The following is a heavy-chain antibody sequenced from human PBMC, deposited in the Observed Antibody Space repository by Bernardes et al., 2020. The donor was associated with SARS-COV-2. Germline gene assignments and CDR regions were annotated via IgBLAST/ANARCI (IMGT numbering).Heavy chain of an antibody. V-gene: IGHV4-4*02. CDR3: AGRYCSGGSCGAFDI. J-gene: IGHJ3*02. Sequence: SETLSLTRAVSGGSISSSNWWSWVRQPPGKGLEWIGEIYHSGSTNYNPSLKSRVTISVDKSKNQFSLKLSSVTAADTAVYYCAGRYCSGGSCGAFDIWGQGTMVTVSS. D-gene: IGHD2-15*01. CDR2: IYHSGST. CDR1: GGSISSSNW.